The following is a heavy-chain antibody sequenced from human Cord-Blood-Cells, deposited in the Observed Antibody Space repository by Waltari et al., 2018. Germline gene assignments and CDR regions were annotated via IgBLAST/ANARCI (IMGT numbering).Heavy chain of an antibody. Sequence: QVQLQESGPGLVKPSETLSLTCTVSGGSISSYSWRWIRQPPGKGLEWIGYIYYSGSTNYNPSLKSRVTISVDTSKNQFSLKLSSVTAADTAVYYCARDPYYYGMDVWGQGTTVTVSS. J-gene: IGHJ6*02. CDR3: ARDPYYYGMDV. CDR1: GGSISSYS. V-gene: IGHV4-59*01. CDR2: IYYSGST.